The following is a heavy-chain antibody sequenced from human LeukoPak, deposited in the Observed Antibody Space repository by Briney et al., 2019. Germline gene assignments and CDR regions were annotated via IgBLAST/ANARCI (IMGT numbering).Heavy chain of an antibody. D-gene: IGHD3-22*01. Sequence: EASVKVSCKASGGTFSSYAISWVRQAPGQGLEWMGRIIPILGIANYAQKLQGRVTMTTDTSTSTAYMELRSLRSDDTAVYYCARDSYDSSGTTFDYWGQGTLVTVSS. CDR1: GGTFSSYA. CDR3: ARDSYDSSGTTFDY. J-gene: IGHJ4*02. V-gene: IGHV1-69*04. CDR2: IIPILGIA.